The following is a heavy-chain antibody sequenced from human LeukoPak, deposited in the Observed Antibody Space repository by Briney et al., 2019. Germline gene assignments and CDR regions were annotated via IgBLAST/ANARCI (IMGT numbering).Heavy chain of an antibody. CDR1: GFNFSSYG. CDR3: AKDPTRVPGAFDI. J-gene: IGHJ3*02. D-gene: IGHD3-10*01. CDR2: IRYDGSNK. V-gene: IGHV3-30*02. Sequence: PGGALRLSCGGSGFNFSSYGMHWGPQAPGKGPGGGAFIRYDGSNKYYADSVKGRFTISRDNSKNTLYLQMNSLRAEDTAVYYCAKDPTRVPGAFDIWGQGTMVTVSS.